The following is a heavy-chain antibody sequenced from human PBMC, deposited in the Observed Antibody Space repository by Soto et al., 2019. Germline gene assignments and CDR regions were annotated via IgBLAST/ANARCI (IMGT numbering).Heavy chain of an antibody. D-gene: IGHD6-19*01. CDR1: GVSFGVSA. J-gene: IGHJ4*02. CDR3: TRQTDAVQWLVVPTDYNFDY. V-gene: IGHV3-73*01. CDR2: IRSKTNSYAT. Sequence: WWSPRLACAACGVSFGVSAMHGVRQASGKGLEWVGHIRSKTNSYATAYAESVKGRFTISRDDSMNTAYLQMNSLKTEDTAVYFCTRQTDAVQWLVVPTDYNFDYWGQGPLVTGSS.